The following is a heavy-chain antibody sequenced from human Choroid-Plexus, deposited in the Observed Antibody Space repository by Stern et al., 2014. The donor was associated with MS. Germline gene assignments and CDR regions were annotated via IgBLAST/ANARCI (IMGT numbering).Heavy chain of an antibody. CDR3: ARGQRGITIFGVVSDYYYRGMDV. J-gene: IGHJ6*02. CDR2: INPKTGGT. Sequence: QDQLVQSGAEVKKPGASVKVSCKTSGYIFTGYYIHWVRQAPGQGLEWMASINPKTGGTKYWQKFHGRVTMNRDTSISTAYVEPCRLSSYDTAVYYCARGQRGITIFGVVSDYYYRGMDVWGQGTTVTVSS. V-gene: IGHV1-2*02. D-gene: IGHD3-3*01. CDR1: GYIFTGYY.